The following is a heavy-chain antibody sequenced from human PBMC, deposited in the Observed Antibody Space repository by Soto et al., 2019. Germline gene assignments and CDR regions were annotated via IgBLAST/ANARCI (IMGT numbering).Heavy chain of an antibody. CDR2: ISSNSITI. V-gene: IGHV3-48*02. J-gene: IGHJ4*02. CDR3: AREDILGTRSFDY. Sequence: PGVSLRLSCAASGFPFSKYSMNWVRQAPGKGLEWVSYISSNSITIYDADSVRGRFTISRDNAKNSLYLQMNSLRDEDTAMYYCAREDILGTRSFDYWGQGTLVTVSS. D-gene: IGHD1-26*01. CDR1: GFPFSKYS.